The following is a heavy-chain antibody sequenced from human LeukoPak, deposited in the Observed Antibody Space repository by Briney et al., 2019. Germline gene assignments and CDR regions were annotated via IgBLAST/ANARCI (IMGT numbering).Heavy chain of an antibody. J-gene: IGHJ6*03. Sequence: SETLSLTCTVSGGSISSYYWSWIRQPPGKGLEWIGYIYYSGSTNYNPSLKSRVTISVDTSKNQFSLKLSSVTAADTAVYYCARQSGSYNYYYMDVWGKGTTVTVSS. V-gene: IGHV4-59*01. CDR1: GGSISSYY. D-gene: IGHD1-26*01. CDR3: ARQSGSYNYYYMDV. CDR2: IYYSGST.